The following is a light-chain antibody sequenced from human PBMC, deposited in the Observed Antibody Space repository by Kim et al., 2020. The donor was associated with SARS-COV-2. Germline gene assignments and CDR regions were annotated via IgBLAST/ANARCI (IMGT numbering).Light chain of an antibody. Sequence: VSPGQTASITCSGDKLGDKYACWYQQKPGQSPVLVIYQDSKRPSGIPERFTGSNSGNAATLTISGTQAMDEADYYCQAWDSSTQVFGTGTKVTVL. CDR1: KLGDKY. J-gene: IGLJ1*01. V-gene: IGLV3-1*01. CDR2: QDS. CDR3: QAWDSSTQV.